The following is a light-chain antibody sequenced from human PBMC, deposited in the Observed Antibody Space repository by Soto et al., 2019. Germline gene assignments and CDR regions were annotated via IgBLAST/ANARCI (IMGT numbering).Light chain of an antibody. V-gene: IGKV1-39*01. CDR1: QSIATY. Sequence: DIEMTQSPSFPSVSVGDSVPPHCPTSQSIATYLNWYQQKPGKAPKLLIYAASSLQSGVPSRFSGSGSGTEFTLTITSLRPDDFATYYCQQSYSILWTFGQGTKVDIK. J-gene: IGKJ1*01. CDR2: AAS. CDR3: QQSYSILWT.